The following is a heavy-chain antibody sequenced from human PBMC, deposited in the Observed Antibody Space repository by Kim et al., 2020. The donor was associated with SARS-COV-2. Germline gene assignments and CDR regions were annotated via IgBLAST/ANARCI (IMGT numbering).Heavy chain of an antibody. Sequence: SQTLSLTCAISGDRVSSNSAAWHWIRQSPSRGLEWLGRTYYRSKWYNDYAVSVKSRITINPDTSKNQFSLQLNSVTPEDTAVYYCARGFRVGATRTNWFDPWGQGTLVTVSS. CDR3: ARGFRVGATRTNWFDP. CDR2: TYYRSKWYN. V-gene: IGHV6-1*01. CDR1: GDRVSSNSAA. J-gene: IGHJ5*02. D-gene: IGHD1-26*01.